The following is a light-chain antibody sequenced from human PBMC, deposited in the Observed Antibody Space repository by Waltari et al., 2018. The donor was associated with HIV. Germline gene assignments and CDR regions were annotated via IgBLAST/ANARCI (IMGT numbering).Light chain of an antibody. V-gene: IGLV3-25*03. CDR2: KDI. Sequence: SYELTQTPSVSVSPGQTARLNCPRGSLHKKISSWYRQRPGQAPILIIYKDIERPSGIPERISGSRSGTGVTLTISGVQAEDEGDYYCQSTDHDGTWVFGGGTKLTVL. CDR1: SLHKKI. CDR3: QSTDHDGTWV. J-gene: IGLJ2*01.